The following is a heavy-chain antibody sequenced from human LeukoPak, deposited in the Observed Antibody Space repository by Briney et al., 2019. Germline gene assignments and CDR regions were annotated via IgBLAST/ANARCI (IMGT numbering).Heavy chain of an antibody. CDR3: KRHIYGDPVAFDM. Sequence: KPSETLSLTCTVSGGSMNAHNWSWIRQSPGKGLEWIAYIRYTGSTNDNPPHRSRVIISADMSKHQFSLRLSSVTAADTAINYYKRHIYGDPVAFDMWGERTMVTVSS. CDR1: GGSMNAHN. J-gene: IGHJ3*02. D-gene: IGHD4-17*01. CDR2: IRYTGST. V-gene: IGHV4-59*08.